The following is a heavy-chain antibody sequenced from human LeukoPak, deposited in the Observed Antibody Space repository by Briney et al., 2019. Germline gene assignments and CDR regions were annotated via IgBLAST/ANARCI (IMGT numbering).Heavy chain of an antibody. CDR2: IKQDGSEK. J-gene: IGHJ4*02. CDR3: ARDGNGGNTYYFDY. D-gene: IGHD4-23*01. Sequence: GGSLRLSCSASGFTFSDYWMTWVRQAPGKGLEWVANIKQDGSEKYYVDSVKDRFTISRDNAKNSLYLQMNSLRAEDTALYYCARDGNGGNTYYFDYWGQGTLVTVSS. V-gene: IGHV3-7*03. CDR1: GFTFSDYW.